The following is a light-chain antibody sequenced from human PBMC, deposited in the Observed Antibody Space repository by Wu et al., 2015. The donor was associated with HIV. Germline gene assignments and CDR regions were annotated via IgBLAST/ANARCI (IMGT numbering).Light chain of an antibody. CDR1: QRVTNNY. CDR2: GAS. Sequence: EIVLTQSPGTLSLSPGERATLSCRASQRVTNNYLAWYQQKPGQAPRVLIYGASSRATGIPDRFSGGGSGTDFSLTISRLEPEDFAVYYCQQYVTSITFGQGTRLEIK. J-gene: IGKJ5*01. V-gene: IGKV3-20*01. CDR3: QQYVTSIT.